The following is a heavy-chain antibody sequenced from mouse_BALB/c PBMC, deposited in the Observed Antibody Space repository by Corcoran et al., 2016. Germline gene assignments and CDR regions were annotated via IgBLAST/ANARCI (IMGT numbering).Heavy chain of an antibody. V-gene: IGHV9-1*02. CDR2: INTYTGEP. CDR3: ARAPLHYYAMDY. J-gene: IGHJ4*01. CDR1: GYTFTNYG. Sequence: QIQLVQSGPELKKPGETVKISCKASGYTFTNYGMNWVKQAPGKGLKWMGWINTYTGEPTYADDFKGRFAFSLEISASTAYLQINNLKNEDMATYFCARAPLHYYAMDYWGQGTSVTVSS. D-gene: IGHD6-1*01.